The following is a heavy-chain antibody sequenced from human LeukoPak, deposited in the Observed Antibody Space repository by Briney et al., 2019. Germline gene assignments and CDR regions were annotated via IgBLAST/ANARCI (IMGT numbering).Heavy chain of an antibody. V-gene: IGHV4-61*02. CDR3: ARTGLRFDY. Sequence: SQTLSLTCTVSGGSISSGSYYWSWIRQPAGKGLEWIGRIYTSGSTNYNPSLKSRVTISVDTSKNQFSLKQSSVTAADTAVYYCARTGLRFDYWGQGTLVTVSS. D-gene: IGHD5-12*01. CDR2: IYTSGST. CDR1: GGSISSGSYY. J-gene: IGHJ4*02.